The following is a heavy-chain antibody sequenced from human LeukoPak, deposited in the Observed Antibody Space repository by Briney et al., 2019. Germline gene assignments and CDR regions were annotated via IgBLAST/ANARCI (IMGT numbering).Heavy chain of an antibody. CDR3: ARVRITVSTPFDY. D-gene: IGHD3-3*01. CDR1: GYTFTGYY. CDR2: INPNSGGT. J-gene: IGHJ4*02. Sequence: GASVKVSCKASGYTFTGYYMHWVRQAPGQGLEWMGWINPNSGGTNYAQKFQGRVTMTRDTSISTAYMELSRLRSDDTAVYYCARVRITVSTPFDYWGQGTLVTVSS. V-gene: IGHV1-2*02.